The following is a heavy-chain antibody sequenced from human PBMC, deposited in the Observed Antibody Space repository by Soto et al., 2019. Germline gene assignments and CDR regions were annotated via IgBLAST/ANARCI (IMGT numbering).Heavy chain of an antibody. Sequence: QVQLVQAGAEVKKPGASVKVSCKASGYTFTSYAMHWVRQAPGQMLEWMGWINAGNGNTKYSQKFQGRVTITRDTSASTAYMELSSVRSEDTAVYYCARGLYCGGDCYPGGEYFQHWGQGTLVTVSS. J-gene: IGHJ1*01. CDR3: ARGLYCGGDCYPGGEYFQH. V-gene: IGHV1-3*01. D-gene: IGHD2-21*02. CDR2: INAGNGNT. CDR1: GYTFTSYA.